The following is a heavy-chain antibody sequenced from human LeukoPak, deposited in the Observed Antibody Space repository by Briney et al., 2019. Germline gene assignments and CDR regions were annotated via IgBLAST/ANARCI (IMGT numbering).Heavy chain of an antibody. V-gene: IGHV3-49*04. CDR2: VRSKAYGGTT. CDR3: TRTSRGWFGNSYFDY. D-gene: IGHD3-10*01. J-gene: IGHJ4*02. CDR1: GFTFSDHA. Sequence: GRSLRLSCTASGFTFSDHAMTWVRQAPGKGLEGVGVVRSKAYGGTTEYAASVKGRFTISRDDSKSIAYLQMNSLKTEDTAVYYCTRTSRGWFGNSYFDYWGQGTLVTVSS.